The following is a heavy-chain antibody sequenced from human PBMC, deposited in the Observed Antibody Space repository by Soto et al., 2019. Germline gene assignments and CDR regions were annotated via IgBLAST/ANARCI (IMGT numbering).Heavy chain of an antibody. CDR1: GSTFSNYA. Sequence: EVQLLESGGDLAQPGGSLRLICAASGSTFSNYAMTWVRQSPGKGLEWVSTITSAGSTFYGDTVKGRFTISRDNSKSTLYLQMNSLGAEDTAVYYCAKTDKFHSQSSGWANRFDSWGQGTLVTVSS. D-gene: IGHD6-19*01. CDR2: ITSAGST. J-gene: IGHJ4*02. CDR3: AKTDKFHSQSSGWANRFDS. V-gene: IGHV3-23*01.